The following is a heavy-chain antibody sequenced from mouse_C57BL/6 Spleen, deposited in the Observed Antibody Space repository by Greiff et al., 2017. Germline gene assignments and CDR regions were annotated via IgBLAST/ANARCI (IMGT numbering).Heavy chain of an antibody. V-gene: IGHV5-17*01. CDR1: GFTFSDYG. CDR2: ISSGSSTI. CDR3: ARQTGRYAMDY. J-gene: IGHJ4*01. D-gene: IGHD4-1*01. Sequence: DVMLVESGGGLVKPGGSLKLSCAASGFTFSDYGMHWVRQAPEKGLEWVAYISSGSSTIYYADTVKGRFTISRDNAKNTLFLQMTSLRSEDTAMYYCARQTGRYAMDYWGQGTSVTVSS.